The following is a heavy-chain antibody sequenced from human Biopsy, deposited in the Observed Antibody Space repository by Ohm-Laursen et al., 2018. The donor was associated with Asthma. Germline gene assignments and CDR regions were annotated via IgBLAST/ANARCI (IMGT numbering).Heavy chain of an antibody. V-gene: IGHV3-30*18. Sequence: SLRLSCAASGFMFRRFGMHWVRQAPGKGLEWVAVISYDGNHKFYEDSVKGRFTISRDNSKNTLYLQMNNLRTEDTAVYYCAKRRGYSGHDNDYWGQGTLVIVSS. CDR1: GFMFRRFG. CDR3: AKRRGYSGHDNDY. D-gene: IGHD5-12*01. CDR2: ISYDGNHK. J-gene: IGHJ4*02.